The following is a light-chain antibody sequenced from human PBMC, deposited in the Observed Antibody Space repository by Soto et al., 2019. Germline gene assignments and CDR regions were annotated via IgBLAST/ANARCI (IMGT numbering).Light chain of an antibody. CDR3: QQYNSWPLT. V-gene: IGKV3-11*01. CDR2: DAS. Sequence: EIVLTQSPATLSLSPGERATLSCRASQSVSSYLAWYQQKFGQAPRLLIYDASNRATGIPARFSGSGSATDFTLTISSLEPEDFAVYYCQQYNSWPLTFGGGTKVDIK. CDR1: QSVSSY. J-gene: IGKJ4*01.